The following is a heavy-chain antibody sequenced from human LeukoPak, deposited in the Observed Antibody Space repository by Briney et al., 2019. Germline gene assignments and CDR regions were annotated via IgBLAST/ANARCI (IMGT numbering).Heavy chain of an antibody. CDR1: GGSFSTYY. CDR3: ARVTGYMIEDYFDY. V-gene: IGHV4-4*07. Sequence: SETLSLTCTVSGGSFSTYYWSWIRQPAGKGLEWIGHIYTSGSTNYKPSLKSRVTISVKTSKNQFSLKLRSVTAADTAVYYCARVTGYMIEDYFDYWGQGTLVTVSS. CDR2: IYTSGST. D-gene: IGHD3-22*01. J-gene: IGHJ4*02.